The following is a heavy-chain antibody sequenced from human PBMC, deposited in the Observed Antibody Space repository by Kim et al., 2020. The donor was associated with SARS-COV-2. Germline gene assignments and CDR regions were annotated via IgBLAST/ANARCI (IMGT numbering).Heavy chain of an antibody. Sequence: PTLKSRVTIADNASKNQFSRKLGSVTAADTAVYYCARQPKWFGEPTRMDVWGQGTTVTVSS. CDR3: ARQPKWFGEPTRMDV. V-gene: IGHV4-39*01. D-gene: IGHD3-10*01. J-gene: IGHJ6*02.